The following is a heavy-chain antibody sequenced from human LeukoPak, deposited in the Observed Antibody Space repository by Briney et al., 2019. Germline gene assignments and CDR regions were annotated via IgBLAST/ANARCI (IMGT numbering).Heavy chain of an antibody. Sequence: GGSLRLSCAASGFTFDDYAMHWVRQAPGKGLEWVSGISWNSGSICYADSVKGRFTISRDNAKTSLYLQMNSLTAEDTALYYCAKDAVGSSVQLGFDYWGQGTLVTVSS. CDR1: GFTFDDYA. CDR3: AKDAVGSSVQLGFDY. D-gene: IGHD1-26*01. J-gene: IGHJ4*02. V-gene: IGHV3-9*01. CDR2: ISWNSGSI.